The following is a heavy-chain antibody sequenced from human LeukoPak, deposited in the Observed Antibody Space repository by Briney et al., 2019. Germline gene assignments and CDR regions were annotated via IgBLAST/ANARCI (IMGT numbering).Heavy chain of an antibody. D-gene: IGHD6-13*01. CDR3: AKGAGYSSSWRFDY. Sequence: GGSLRLSCAASGFTFSSYAMNWVRQAPGKGLEWVSAISGSGGSTYYADSVKGRFTISRDNSKNMLYLQMNGLRAEDTAVYYCAKGAGYSSSWRFDYWGQGTLVTVSS. CDR2: ISGSGGST. CDR1: GFTFSSYA. V-gene: IGHV3-23*01. J-gene: IGHJ4*02.